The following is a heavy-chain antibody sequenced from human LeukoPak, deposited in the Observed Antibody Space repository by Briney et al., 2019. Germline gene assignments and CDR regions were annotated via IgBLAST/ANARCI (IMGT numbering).Heavy chain of an antibody. CDR1: GFSVSNNY. Sequence: GGSLRLSCAASGFSVSNNYMSWVRQAPGKGLEWVSVIYSNENPYYADSVKGRFIISRDNSKNMLYLQINTLRVEDTAVYYCARESGFGELFPLSFDYWGQGTLVTVSS. D-gene: IGHD3-10*01. V-gene: IGHV3-66*01. CDR2: IYSNENP. J-gene: IGHJ4*02. CDR3: ARESGFGELFPLSFDY.